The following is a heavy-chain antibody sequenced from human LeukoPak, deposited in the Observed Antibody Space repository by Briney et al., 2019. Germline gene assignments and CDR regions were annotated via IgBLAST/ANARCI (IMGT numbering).Heavy chain of an antibody. CDR1: GGTFSSYA. CDR3: AREVDYDILTGYYKKKYYYYYYGMDV. V-gene: IGHV1-69*04. J-gene: IGHJ6*02. D-gene: IGHD3-9*01. Sequence: SVKVSCKASGGTFSSYAISWVRQAPGQGLEWMGRTIPILGIANYAQKFQGRVTITADKSTSTAYMELSSLRSEDTAVYYCAREVDYDILTGYYKKKYYYYYYGMDVWGQGTTVTVSS. CDR2: TIPILGIA.